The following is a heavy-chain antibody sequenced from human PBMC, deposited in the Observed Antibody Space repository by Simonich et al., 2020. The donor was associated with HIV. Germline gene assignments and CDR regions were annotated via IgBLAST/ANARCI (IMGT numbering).Heavy chain of an antibody. CDR2: INHSGRT. Sequence: QVQLQQWGAGLLKPSETLSLTCAVYGGSFSGYYWSWIRQTPGKGLEWIGKINHSGRTNYNPSLKSRVTISVDTSKNQFSLKLSSVTAADTAVYYCAIGFYQRLYYFDYWGQGTLVTVSS. CDR3: AIGFYQRLYYFDY. V-gene: IGHV4-34*01. D-gene: IGHD2-2*01. CDR1: GGSFSGYY. J-gene: IGHJ4*02.